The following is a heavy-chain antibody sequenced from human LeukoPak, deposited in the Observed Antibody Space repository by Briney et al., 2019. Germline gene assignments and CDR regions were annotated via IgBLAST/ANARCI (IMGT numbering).Heavy chain of an antibody. CDR2: IYPGDSDT. CDR1: GYTFTSYW. Sequence: PGESLQISCQGSGYTFTSYWIGWVRQLPGKGLEWMGIIYPGDSDTRYSPSFQGQVTISADKSISTAYLQWSSLKASHTAMYYCARHRDYVPDIWGQGTMVTVSS. D-gene: IGHD3-16*01. CDR3: ARHRDYVPDI. V-gene: IGHV5-51*01. J-gene: IGHJ3*02.